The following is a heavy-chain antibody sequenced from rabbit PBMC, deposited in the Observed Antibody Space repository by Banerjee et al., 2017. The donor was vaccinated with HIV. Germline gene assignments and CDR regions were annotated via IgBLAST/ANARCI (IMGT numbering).Heavy chain of an antibody. CDR1: GFDFSDKA. D-gene: IGHD1-1*01. CDR3: VRGASSSGYYSL. J-gene: IGHJ4*01. CDR2: IDLVFGGT. Sequence: QEQLVESGGGLVQAEGSLTLTCKASGFDFSDKAVMSWVRQAPGKGLEWIGYIDLVFGGTYYATWVNGRFTISSHNAQNTLYLQLNSLTAADTATYFCVRGASSSGYYSLWGPGTLVTVS. V-gene: IGHV1S47*01.